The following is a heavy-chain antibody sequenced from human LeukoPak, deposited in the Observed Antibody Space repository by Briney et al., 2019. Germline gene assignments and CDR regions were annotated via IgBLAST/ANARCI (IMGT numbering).Heavy chain of an antibody. Sequence: SETLSLTCTISGGSITSYYWSWIRQPAGKGLEWIGRIYSSGSTNFNPSLKSRVTMSVDTSKNQISLNPTSVTAADTAVYYCARAPTREGGGALFDYWGQGTLVTVSS. CDR3: ARAPTREGGGALFDY. J-gene: IGHJ4*02. CDR2: IYSSGST. D-gene: IGHD3-16*01. CDR1: GGSITSYY. V-gene: IGHV4-4*07.